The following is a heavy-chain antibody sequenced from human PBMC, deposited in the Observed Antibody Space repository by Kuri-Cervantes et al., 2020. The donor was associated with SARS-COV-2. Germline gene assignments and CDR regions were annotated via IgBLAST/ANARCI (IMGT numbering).Heavy chain of an antibody. V-gene: IGHV1-69*06. Sequence: SSVTVSCKDSGGTFSRYAISWVRQAPGQGREWMGGIIPIFGTANYAQKFQGRVTITADKSTSPAYMELSSLRSEDTAVYYCARYGFKVVVQAANHAFDIWGQGTMVTVSS. CDR2: IIPIFGTA. D-gene: IGHD2-2*01. J-gene: IGHJ3*02. CDR3: ARYGFKVVVQAANHAFDI. CDR1: GGTFSRYA.